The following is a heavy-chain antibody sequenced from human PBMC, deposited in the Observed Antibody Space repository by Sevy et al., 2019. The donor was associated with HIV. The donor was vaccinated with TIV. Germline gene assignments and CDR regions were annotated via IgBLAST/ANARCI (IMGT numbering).Heavy chain of an antibody. CDR2: ISSIGGTK. Sequence: GGSLRLSCSASGFTFSNYEINWVRQAPRKGLEWISHISSIGGTKYYADSVKGGFTVSRDKAENTVYLHMTNLRVEDTAFYYCWRVGYSYDSSCYYSDGDYWGQGTLVTVSS. CDR1: GFTFSNYE. J-gene: IGHJ4*02. V-gene: IGHV3-48*03. CDR3: WRVGYSYDSSCYYSDGDY. D-gene: IGHD3-22*01.